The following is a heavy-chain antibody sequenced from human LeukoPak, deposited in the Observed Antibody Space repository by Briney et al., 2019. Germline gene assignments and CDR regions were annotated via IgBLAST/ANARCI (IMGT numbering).Heavy chain of an antibody. V-gene: IGHV3-66*01. Sequence: GGSLRLSCAASGFDVSINYMNWIRQSPEKGLEWVSIIHNDGSTYYADSVKGRFTVSRDNSKNTVSLQMDSLRAEDTALYYCAKDGMWADSSGYYYDYWGQGTLVTVSS. D-gene: IGHD3-22*01. CDR3: AKDGMWADSSGYYYDY. CDR2: IHNDGST. CDR1: GFDVSINY. J-gene: IGHJ4*02.